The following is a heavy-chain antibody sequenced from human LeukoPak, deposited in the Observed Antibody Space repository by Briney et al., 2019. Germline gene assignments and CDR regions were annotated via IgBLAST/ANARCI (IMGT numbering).Heavy chain of an antibody. CDR3: ARKGGSAWYEDAFDT. V-gene: IGHV1-46*01. CDR2: INPSGGRT. D-gene: IGHD6-19*01. Sequence: ASVKVSCKASGYTFSSYYMHWVRQAPGQGLEWMGIINPSGGRTSYAQKFQGRVTMTRDTSTSTVYMELSSLRAEDTAVYYCARKGGSAWYEDAFDTWGQGTMVTVSS. J-gene: IGHJ3*02. CDR1: GYTFSSYY.